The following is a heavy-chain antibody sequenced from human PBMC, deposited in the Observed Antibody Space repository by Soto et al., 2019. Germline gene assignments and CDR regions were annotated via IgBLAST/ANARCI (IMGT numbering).Heavy chain of an antibody. D-gene: IGHD5-18*01. CDR1: GGTFSSYA. V-gene: IGHV1-69*13. Sequence: SVKVSCKASGGTFSSYAISWVRQAPGQGLEWMGGIIPIFGTANYAQKFQGRVTITADESTSTAYMELSSLRSEDTAVYYCARSYRDSYHFDYWGQGSPVTVSS. CDR3: ARSYRDSYHFDY. J-gene: IGHJ4*02. CDR2: IIPIFGTA.